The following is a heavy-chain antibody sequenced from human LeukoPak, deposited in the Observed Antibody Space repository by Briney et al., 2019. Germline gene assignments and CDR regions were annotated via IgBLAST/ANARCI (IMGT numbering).Heavy chain of an antibody. J-gene: IGHJ4*02. D-gene: IGHD3-22*01. CDR3: AKDLEYYYDSSGYYYSDY. Sequence: GGSLRLSCAASGFTFSSYAMSWVRQAPGKGLEWVSAISGSGGSTYYADSVKGRFTISRDNSKNTLYLQMNSLRAEDTAVYYCAKDLEYYYDSSGYYYSDYWGQGTLVTVSS. CDR2: ISGSGGST. V-gene: IGHV3-23*01. CDR1: GFTFSSYA.